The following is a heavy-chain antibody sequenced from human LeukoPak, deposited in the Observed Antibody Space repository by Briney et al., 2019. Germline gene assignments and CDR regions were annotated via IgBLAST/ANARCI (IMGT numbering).Heavy chain of an antibody. CDR2: ISTSGSTI. Sequence: PGGSLRLSCAASGFTFSNAWMSWVRQAPGKGLEWVSYISTSGSTIYYADSVRGRFTISRDNAKNSLYLQMNSLRAEDTAIYYCARTSSGWYYFDYWGQGTLVTVSS. J-gene: IGHJ4*02. CDR3: ARTSSGWYYFDY. V-gene: IGHV3-11*04. D-gene: IGHD6-19*01. CDR1: GFTFSNAW.